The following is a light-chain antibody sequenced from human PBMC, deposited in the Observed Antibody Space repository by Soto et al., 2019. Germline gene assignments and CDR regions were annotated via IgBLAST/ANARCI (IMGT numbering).Light chain of an antibody. Sequence: DIVMTQSPLSLPVTPGEPASISCRSSQSLLHSNGYNYLDWYLQKPGQSPQLLIYLGSNRASGVPDRFSGSGSGTDFTLKISRVEAEYVGVYYCLHALQTPGTFGPGTKVDIK. V-gene: IGKV2-28*01. CDR3: LHALQTPGT. CDR2: LGS. CDR1: QSLLHSNGYNY. J-gene: IGKJ3*01.